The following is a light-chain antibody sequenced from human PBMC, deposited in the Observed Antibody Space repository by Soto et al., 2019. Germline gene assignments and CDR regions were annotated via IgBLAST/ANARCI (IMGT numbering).Light chain of an antibody. CDR1: QSLSSSY. V-gene: IGKV3D-20*01. J-gene: IGKJ3*01. Sequence: IVLTQSPATLSLSPGERATLSCGASQSLSSSYLAWYQQKPGLAPRLLIYDASSRATGIPDRFSGSGSGTDFTLTIIRLEPEDFAVYYCQQYGSSPITFGPGTKVDIK. CDR3: QQYGSSPIT. CDR2: DAS.